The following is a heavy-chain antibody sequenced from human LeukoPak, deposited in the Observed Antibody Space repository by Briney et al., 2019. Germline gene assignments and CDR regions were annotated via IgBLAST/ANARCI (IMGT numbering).Heavy chain of an antibody. V-gene: IGHV3-9*01. D-gene: IGHD3-22*01. CDR1: GFTFDDYA. Sequence: LPGGSLRLSCTVSGFTFDDYAMHWVRHTPGKGLEWVAGITWNRDNIGYGDSVKGRFTISRDNVKNVLYLQMNSLRPEDTALYYCAKDLSSAITSALVLDVWGQGTTV. J-gene: IGHJ6*02. CDR3: AKDLSSAITSALVLDV. CDR2: ITWNRDNI.